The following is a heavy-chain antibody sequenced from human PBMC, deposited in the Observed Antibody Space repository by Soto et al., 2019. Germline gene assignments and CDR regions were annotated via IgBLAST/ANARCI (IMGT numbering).Heavy chain of an antibody. V-gene: IGHV1-18*01. CDR3: ERDLSKRITIFGVVPPSAFDI. D-gene: IGHD3-3*01. Sequence: ASVKVSCKASGYTFTSYCISWVRQAPAQGLEWMGGVSAYNGNTNYAQKLQGRVTMTTDTSTSTAYMELRSLRSDDTAVYYCERDLSKRITIFGVVPPSAFDIWGQGTMVTVSS. J-gene: IGHJ3*02. CDR1: GYTFTSYC. CDR2: VSAYNGNT.